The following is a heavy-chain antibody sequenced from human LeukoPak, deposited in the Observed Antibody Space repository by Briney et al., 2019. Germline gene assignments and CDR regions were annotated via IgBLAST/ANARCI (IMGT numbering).Heavy chain of an antibody. CDR3: ARGVTMVRGVIWYFDY. Sequence: SETLSLTCAVYGGSFSGYYWSWIRQPPGKGLEWIGYIYYSGSTYYNPSLKSRVTISVDTSKNQFSLKLSSVTAADTAVYYCARGVTMVRGVIWYFDYWGQGTLVTVSS. D-gene: IGHD3-10*01. CDR1: GGSFSGYY. J-gene: IGHJ4*02. CDR2: IYYSGST. V-gene: IGHV4-30-4*08.